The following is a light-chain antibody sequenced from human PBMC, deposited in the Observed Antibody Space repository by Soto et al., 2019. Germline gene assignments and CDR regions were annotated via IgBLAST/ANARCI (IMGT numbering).Light chain of an antibody. V-gene: IGKV1-9*01. J-gene: IGKJ4*01. CDR1: LGIRDY. CDR2: SAS. CDR3: QQLDRYPFT. Sequence: DIQLTQSPSFLSAPVGDRVTITCRASLGIRDYLAWYQQKPGRVPRLLIYSASTLHSGVPSRFSGSGSGTEFTLTISSLQPEDFASYYCQQLDRYPFTFGGGTKVEI.